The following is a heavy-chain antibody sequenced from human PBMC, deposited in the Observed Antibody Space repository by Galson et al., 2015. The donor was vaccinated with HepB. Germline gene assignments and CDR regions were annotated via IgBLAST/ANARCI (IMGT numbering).Heavy chain of an antibody. CDR3: ARIPTRQDAFDI. CDR2: ISYDGSNK. V-gene: IGHV3-30-3*01. CDR1: GFTFSSYA. J-gene: IGHJ3*02. Sequence: SLRLSCAASGFTFSSYAMHWVRQAPGKGLEWVAVISYDGSNKYYADSVKGRFTISRDNSKNTLYLQMNSLRAEDTAVYYCARIPTRQDAFDIWGQGTMVTVS. D-gene: IGHD1-1*01.